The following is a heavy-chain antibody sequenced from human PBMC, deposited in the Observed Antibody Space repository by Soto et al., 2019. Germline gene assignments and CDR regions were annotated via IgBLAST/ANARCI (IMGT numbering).Heavy chain of an antibody. CDR3: ARGGSRGWSGYFDC. D-gene: IGHD6-19*01. J-gene: IGHJ4*02. CDR1: GDSVSNNRAA. Sequence: PSQTLSLTCAISGDSVSNNRAAWNWIRQSPSRGLEWLGRIYYRSKWYNDYAVSVRSRITINPDTSKNQFSLQLNSVTPEDTAVYYCARGGSRGWSGYFDCWGQGTLVTVSS. CDR2: IYYRSKWYN. V-gene: IGHV6-1*01.